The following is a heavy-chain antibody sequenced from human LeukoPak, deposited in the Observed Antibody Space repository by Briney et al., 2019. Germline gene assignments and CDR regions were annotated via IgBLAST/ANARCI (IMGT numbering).Heavy chain of an antibody. CDR2: IRYDGSNK. J-gene: IGHJ4*02. D-gene: IGHD3-10*01. V-gene: IGHV3-30*02. CDR1: GFTFSSYG. Sequence: PGGSLRLSCAASGFTFSSYGMHWVRQAPGKGLEWVAFIRYDGSNKYYADTVKGRFTISRDNSKNTLYLQMNSLRAEDTAVYYCATYGSGSNYYWGQGTLVTVSS. CDR3: ATYGSGSNYY.